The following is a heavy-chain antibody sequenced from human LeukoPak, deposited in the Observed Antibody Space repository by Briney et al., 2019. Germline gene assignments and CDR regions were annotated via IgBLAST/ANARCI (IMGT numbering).Heavy chain of an antibody. Sequence: SETLSLTCAVSDDSFSSHYWTWIWQPPGKGLEWIGYISYIGSTNYNPSLKSRVTISIDTSRNQFSLRLSSVTAADTAVYYCARDLVTVTKGFDIWGQGTMVSVSS. V-gene: IGHV4-59*11. CDR3: ARDLVTVTKGFDI. D-gene: IGHD4-17*01. CDR2: ISYIGST. J-gene: IGHJ3*02. CDR1: DDSFSSHY.